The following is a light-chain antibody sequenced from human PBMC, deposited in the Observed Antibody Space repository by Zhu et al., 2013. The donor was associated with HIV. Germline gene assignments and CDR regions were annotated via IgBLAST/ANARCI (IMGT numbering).Light chain of an antibody. CDR2: AAS. Sequence: DIQMTQSPSSLSASVGDRVTITCRATQGISNSLAWFQQKVGKAPKSLIYAASSFLSGVPSKFSGSGSGTDFILTISSLQPEDFALYYCQQYNNWPPITFGQGTRLEIK. J-gene: IGKJ5*01. V-gene: IGKV1-16*02. CDR1: QGISNS. CDR3: QQYNNWPPIT.